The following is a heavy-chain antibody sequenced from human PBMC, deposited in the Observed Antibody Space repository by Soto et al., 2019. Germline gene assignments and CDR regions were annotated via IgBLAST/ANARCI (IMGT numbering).Heavy chain of an antibody. D-gene: IGHD1-26*01. Sequence: ASVKVSCKASGYTFTGYYMHWVRQAPGQGLEWMGWINPNSGGTNYAQKFQGRVTMTRDTSISTAYMELSRLRSDDTAVYYCARDHSKWELMGRDAFDIWGQGTMVTV. CDR2: INPNSGGT. J-gene: IGHJ3*02. CDR3: ARDHSKWELMGRDAFDI. V-gene: IGHV1-2*02. CDR1: GYTFTGYY.